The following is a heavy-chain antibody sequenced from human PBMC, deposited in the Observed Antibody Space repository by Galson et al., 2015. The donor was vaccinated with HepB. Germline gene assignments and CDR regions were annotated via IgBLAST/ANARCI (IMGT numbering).Heavy chain of an antibody. CDR1: GFTFSSYG. J-gene: IGHJ4*02. D-gene: IGHD2-2*01. CDR3: AKDAGYCSSTSCYAFDY. V-gene: IGHV3-30*18. Sequence: SLRLSCAASGFTFSSYGMHWVRQAPGKGLEWVAVISYDGSNKYYADSVKGRFTISRDNSKNTLYLQMNSLRAEDTAVYYCAKDAGYCSSTSCYAFDYWGQGTLVTVSS. CDR2: ISYDGSNK.